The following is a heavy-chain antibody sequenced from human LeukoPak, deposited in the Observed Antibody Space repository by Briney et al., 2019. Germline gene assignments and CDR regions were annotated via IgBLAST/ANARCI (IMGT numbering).Heavy chain of an antibody. CDR2: ISGDGGST. CDR3: SKHYSSGWYNAFDI. D-gene: IGHD6-19*01. CDR1: GFIFSSYA. V-gene: IGHV3-43*02. J-gene: IGHJ3*02. Sequence: GGSLRLSCTASGFIFSSYAMSWVRQAPGKGLEWVSLISGDGGSTYYADSVKGRFTISRDNSKNSLYLQMNSLRTEDTALYYCSKHYSSGWYNAFDIWGQGTMVTVSS.